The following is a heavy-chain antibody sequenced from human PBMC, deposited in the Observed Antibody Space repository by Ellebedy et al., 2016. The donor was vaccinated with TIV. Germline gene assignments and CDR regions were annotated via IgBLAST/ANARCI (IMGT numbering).Heavy chain of an antibody. CDR3: VREFPLYGDYLD. Sequence: PGGSLRLSCAASGFTFSSYWMAWVRQAPGKGLDWVANIKEDGSEKLYVDSVKGRFTISRDNAKKLVYLQMNSLRAEDTDVYYCVREFPLYGDYLDWGQGALVTVSS. D-gene: IGHD4-17*01. CDR2: IKEDGSEK. V-gene: IGHV3-7*01. CDR1: GFTFSSYW. J-gene: IGHJ4*02.